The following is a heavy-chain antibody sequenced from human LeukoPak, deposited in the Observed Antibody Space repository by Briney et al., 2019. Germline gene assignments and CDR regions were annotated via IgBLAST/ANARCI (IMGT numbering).Heavy chain of an antibody. CDR1: GFTFSSYD. CDR2: IGTAGDT. D-gene: IGHD4/OR15-4a*01. J-gene: IGHJ4*02. Sequence: QSGGSLRLSCAASGFTFSSYDMHWVRQATGKGLEWVSAIGTAGDTYYPGSVKGRFTISRENAKNSLYLQMNSLRVEDTAVYYCARGPAYGARCDYLDYWGQGTLVTVSS. V-gene: IGHV3-13*01. CDR3: ARGPAYGARCDYLDY.